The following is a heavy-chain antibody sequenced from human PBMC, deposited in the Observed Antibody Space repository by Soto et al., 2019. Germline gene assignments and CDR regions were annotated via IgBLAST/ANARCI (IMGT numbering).Heavy chain of an antibody. Sequence: ASVKVSCKASGYTFASYGFSWVRQAPGQGLEWVAWISANSGDTNPAQKFQDRVTLTTDTSTSTAYMDLRSLRSDDTAVYYCARDFRDSCRGTSCIYFDYWGQGTLVTVSS. CDR3: ARDFRDSCRGTSCIYFDY. V-gene: IGHV1-18*01. CDR1: GYTFASYG. CDR2: ISANSGDT. J-gene: IGHJ4*02. D-gene: IGHD2-2*01.